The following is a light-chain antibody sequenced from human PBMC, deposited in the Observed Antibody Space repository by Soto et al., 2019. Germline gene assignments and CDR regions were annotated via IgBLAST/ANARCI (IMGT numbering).Light chain of an antibody. Sequence: QSALTQPPSASGSPGQSVTISCTGTSSDVGAYDYVSWYQQHPGKAPKLLIYEVNKRPSGVPDRFSGSKSGNTASLTVSGLQAEDEADYYCSSYGGSSNYVVLGGGTKLTVL. V-gene: IGLV2-8*01. CDR3: SSYGGSSNYVV. J-gene: IGLJ2*01. CDR2: EVN. CDR1: SSDVGAYDY.